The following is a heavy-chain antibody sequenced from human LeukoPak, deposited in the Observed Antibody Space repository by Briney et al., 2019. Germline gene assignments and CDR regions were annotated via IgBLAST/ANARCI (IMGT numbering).Heavy chain of an antibody. CDR3: AKDHSSSWYIYYYYMDV. Sequence: GGSLRLSCAASGFTFSSYGMHWVRQAPGKGLEWVAFIRYDGSNKYYADSVKGRFTISRDNSKNTLYLQMNSLRAEDTAVYYCAKDHSSSWYIYYYYMDVWGKGTTVTISS. V-gene: IGHV3-30*02. D-gene: IGHD6-13*01. CDR1: GFTFSSYG. CDR2: IRYDGSNK. J-gene: IGHJ6*03.